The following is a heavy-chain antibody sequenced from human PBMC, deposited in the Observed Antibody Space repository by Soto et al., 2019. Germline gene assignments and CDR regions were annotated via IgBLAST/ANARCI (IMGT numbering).Heavy chain of an antibody. J-gene: IGHJ5*02. CDR2: IRSKANSYAT. Sequence: EVQLVESGGGLVQPGGSLKLSCAASGFTFSGSAMHWVRQASGKGLEWVGRIRSKANSYATAYAASVKGRFTISRDNSKNTAYLQMNSLKTEDTAVYYCTSTPLAYCGGDCYSINWSAPWGQGTLVTVSS. D-gene: IGHD2-21*02. CDR1: GFTFSGSA. CDR3: TSTPLAYCGGDCYSINWSAP. V-gene: IGHV3-73*02.